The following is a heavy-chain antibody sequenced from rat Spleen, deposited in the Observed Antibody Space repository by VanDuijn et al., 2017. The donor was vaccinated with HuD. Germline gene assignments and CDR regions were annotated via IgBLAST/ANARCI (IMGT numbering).Heavy chain of an antibody. Sequence: EVQLVESGGGLVQPGRSLKLSCAASGFTFSDYYMAWVRQAPKKGLEWVASISYEGSSTYYGDSVKGRFTISRDNAKSTLYLQMNSLRSEDTATYYCARHTTDYYVMDAWGQGASVTVSS. V-gene: IGHV5-22*01. CDR3: ARHTTDYYVMDA. CDR1: GFTFSDYY. CDR2: ISYEGSST. D-gene: IGHD1-6*01. J-gene: IGHJ4*01.